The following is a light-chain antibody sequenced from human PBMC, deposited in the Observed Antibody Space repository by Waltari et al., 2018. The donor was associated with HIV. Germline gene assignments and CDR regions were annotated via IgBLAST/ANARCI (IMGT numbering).Light chain of an antibody. CDR3: CSYAATSTFV. CDR2: EVS. CDR1: SSDVGSYNL. V-gene: IGLV2-23*02. Sequence: QSALTQPASVPGSPGQSITIPCTGTSSDVGSYNLVSWYQQYPGKAPKLMIYEVSKRPSGVSNRFSGSKSGNTASLTISGLQAEDEADYYCCSYAATSTFVFGTGTKVTVL. J-gene: IGLJ1*01.